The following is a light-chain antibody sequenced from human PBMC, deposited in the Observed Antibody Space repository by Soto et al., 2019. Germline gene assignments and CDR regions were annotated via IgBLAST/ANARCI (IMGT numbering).Light chain of an antibody. J-gene: IGKJ1*01. CDR3: EDSDSTPWT. V-gene: IGKV1-39*01. Sequence: IQMTQSPSPLSASVGDRLTITCRASQNISYYLNWFQQRPGKAPQLLIFGASNLHIGVPSRFSCSGSGTAFALTISSLQPEDFVTYHCEDSDSTPWTVGHGTKV. CDR2: GAS. CDR1: QNISYY.